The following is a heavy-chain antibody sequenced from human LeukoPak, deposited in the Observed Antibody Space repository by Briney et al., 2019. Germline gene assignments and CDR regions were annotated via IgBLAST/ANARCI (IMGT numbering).Heavy chain of an antibody. V-gene: IGHV3-23*01. J-gene: IGHJ4*02. Sequence: GGSLRLSCAASGFTFRSYAMNWVRQAPGKGLEWVSAISGSGSTYYADSVKGRFTISRDNPKNTLYLQMNSLRAEDTAVYYCAKSHYYDSSAYVDYWGRGTLVTVSS. CDR2: ISGSGST. D-gene: IGHD3-22*01. CDR1: GFTFRSYA. CDR3: AKSHYYDSSAYVDY.